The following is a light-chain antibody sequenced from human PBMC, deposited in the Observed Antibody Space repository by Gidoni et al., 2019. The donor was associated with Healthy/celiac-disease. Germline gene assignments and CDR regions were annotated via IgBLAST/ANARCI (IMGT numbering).Light chain of an antibody. CDR3: QQYDNLLALT. V-gene: IGKV1-33*01. CDR1: QDISNY. Sequence: DIQMTHSPSSLSASVGDRVTITCQASQDISNYLNWYQQKPGKAPKPLIYDASNLETGVPSRFSGSGSGTDFTFTISSLQPEDIATYYCQQYDNLLALTFGGGTKVEIK. J-gene: IGKJ4*01. CDR2: DAS.